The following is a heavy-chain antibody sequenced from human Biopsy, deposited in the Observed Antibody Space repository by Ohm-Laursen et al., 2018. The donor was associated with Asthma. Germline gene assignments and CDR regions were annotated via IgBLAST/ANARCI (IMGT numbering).Heavy chain of an antibody. CDR3: VRGEEVAGTYFKD. V-gene: IGHV4-34*01. D-gene: IGHD6-19*01. Sequence: TLSLTCATSGGSFTHYFWMWIRQPPGKGLEWIGEINYRGDTNYNPSLESRVSISVDTSTYHFSLRLNSVAAADTAVYYCVRGEEVAGTYFKDWDQGTLVTVSS. J-gene: IGHJ1*01. CDR1: GGSFTHYF. CDR2: INYRGDT.